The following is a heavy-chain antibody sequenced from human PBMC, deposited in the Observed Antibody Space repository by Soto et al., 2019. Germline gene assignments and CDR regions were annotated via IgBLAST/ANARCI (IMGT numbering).Heavy chain of an antibody. Sequence: ESGGGVVQPGRSLRLSCAASGFTFSSYGMHWVRQAPGKGLEWVAVIWYDGSNKYYADSVKGRFTISRDNSKNTLYLQMNSLRAEDTAVYYCARAGWELPFDYWGQGTLVTVSS. D-gene: IGHD1-26*01. CDR2: IWYDGSNK. CDR1: GFTFSSYG. CDR3: ARAGWELPFDY. J-gene: IGHJ4*02. V-gene: IGHV3-33*01.